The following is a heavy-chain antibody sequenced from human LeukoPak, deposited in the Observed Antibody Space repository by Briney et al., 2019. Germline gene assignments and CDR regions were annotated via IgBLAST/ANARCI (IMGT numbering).Heavy chain of an antibody. CDR3: ARTLSSGWDR. V-gene: IGHV1-2*02. Sequence: ASVKVSCKASGYTFTGYSMHWVRQAPGQGLEWMGWINPNSGGTNYAQKFQGRVTMTRDTSISTAYMELRRLRPDDTAIYYCARTLSSGWDRWGQGTLVTVSS. CDR2: INPNSGGT. CDR1: GYTFTGYS. J-gene: IGHJ5*02. D-gene: IGHD6-19*01.